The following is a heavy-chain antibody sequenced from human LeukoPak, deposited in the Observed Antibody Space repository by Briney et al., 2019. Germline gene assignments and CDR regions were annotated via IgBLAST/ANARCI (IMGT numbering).Heavy chain of an antibody. V-gene: IGHV3-23*01. CDR2: IGYTGDST. D-gene: IGHD4-23*01. J-gene: IGHJ3*02. Sequence: GGSLRLSCAASGFTFSSYAMNWVRQAPGKGLEWVSGIGYTGDSTFYADSVKGRFTVSRDSSKNTLFLHMNSLRAEDTALYYCAKSPTVDAAFDIWGQGAMVTVSS. CDR1: GFTFSSYA. CDR3: AKSPTVDAAFDI.